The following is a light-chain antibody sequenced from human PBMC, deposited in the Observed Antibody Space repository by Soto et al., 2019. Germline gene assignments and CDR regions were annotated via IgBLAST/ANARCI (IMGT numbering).Light chain of an antibody. CDR1: SSDVGAYNF. CDR2: NXY. V-gene: IGLV2-14*03. CDR3: SAYTVSRTYV. Sequence: SALTQPASVYGSPGQSITISCTRTSSDVGAYNFVSWHQQHPGKAPKLVIYNXYXRPSGISYRFSRSKSGNTASLTISGLQGEDEADYYCSAYTVSRTYVFGTGTKVTVL. J-gene: IGLJ1*01.